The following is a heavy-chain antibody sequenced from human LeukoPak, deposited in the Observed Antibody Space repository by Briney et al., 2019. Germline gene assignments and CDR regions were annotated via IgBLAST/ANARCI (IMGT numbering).Heavy chain of an antibody. D-gene: IGHD2-15*01. CDR3: ARLLPYCSDGICYFWEYFDS. CDR2: FYYTRDT. J-gene: IGHJ4*02. Sequence: PSETLSLTCSVSGGSISSSTYSWGWIRQPPGKGLEWIGSFYYTRDTYYGPSLKSRVTISVDTSKNQFSLNLTSLTAADTAVYYCARLLPYCSDGICYFWEYFDSWGQGTLVTVSS. CDR1: GGSISSSTYS. V-gene: IGHV4-39*01.